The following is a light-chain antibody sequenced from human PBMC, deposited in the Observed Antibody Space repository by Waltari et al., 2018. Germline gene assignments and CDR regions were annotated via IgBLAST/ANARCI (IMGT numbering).Light chain of an antibody. CDR1: QDISNS. V-gene: IGKV1-NL1*01. CDR3: QQYYSTPQT. CDR2: AAA. J-gene: IGKJ2*01. Sequence: DIQMTQSPSSLSASVGDRVTITCRASQDISNSLAWYQQKLGKVPKLLLHAAARLESGVPSRFSGSGSGTDYTLTISSLQPEDFATYYCQQYYSTPQTFGQGTKLEI.